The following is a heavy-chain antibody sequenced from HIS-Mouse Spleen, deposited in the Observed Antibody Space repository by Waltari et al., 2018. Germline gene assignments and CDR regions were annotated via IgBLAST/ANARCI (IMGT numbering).Heavy chain of an antibody. CDR2: ISPNSGGT. Sequence: QVQLVQSGAEVKKPGASVKVSCKASGYTFTGYYMHWVRQAPGQGLEWMGWISPNSGGTDYAQKFQGRVSMTRDTSISTAYMELSRLGSDDTAVYYCARVYSSSWRGFDYWGQGTLVTVSS. J-gene: IGHJ4*02. D-gene: IGHD6-6*01. CDR1: GYTFTGYY. CDR3: ARVYSSSWRGFDY. V-gene: IGHV1-2*02.